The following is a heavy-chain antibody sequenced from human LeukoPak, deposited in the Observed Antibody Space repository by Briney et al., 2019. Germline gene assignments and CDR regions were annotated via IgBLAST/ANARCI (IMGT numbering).Heavy chain of an antibody. CDR2: IKSKTDGGTT. Sequence: GGSLRLSCAASGFTLSNAWMSWVRQAPGKGLEWVGRIKSKTDGGTTDYAAPVKGRFTISRDDSKNTLYLQMNSLKTEDTAVYYCTTETSKYYFDYWGQGTLVTVSS. J-gene: IGHJ4*02. CDR3: TTETSKYYFDY. V-gene: IGHV3-15*01. CDR1: GFTLSNAW.